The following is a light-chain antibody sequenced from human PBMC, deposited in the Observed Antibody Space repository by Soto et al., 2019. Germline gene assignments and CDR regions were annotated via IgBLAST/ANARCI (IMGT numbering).Light chain of an antibody. CDR2: GAS. V-gene: IGKV3-20*01. Sequence: EIVLTQSPGTLSLSPGERATLSCRASQSVSSSYLARYQQKPGQAPRLLIYGASSRATGIPDTFSGSGSGTDFTLTISRLEPEDFAVYYCQQYGSSPTCGQGTKVEIK. CDR1: QSVSSSY. J-gene: IGKJ1*01. CDR3: QQYGSSPT.